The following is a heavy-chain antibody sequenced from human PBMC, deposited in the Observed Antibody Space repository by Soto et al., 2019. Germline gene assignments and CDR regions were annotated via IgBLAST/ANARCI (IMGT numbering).Heavy chain of an antibody. CDR3: ARGSSSGYSWFDP. CDR1: GGSISSYY. D-gene: IGHD3-22*01. J-gene: IGHJ5*02. CDR2: IYYIGST. Sequence: SETLSLTCTVSGGSISSYYWSWIRQPPGKRLEWIGYIYYIGSTNYNPSIKSRVTISVDTSKNQFSLKVNSVTAADTAPYYCARGSSSGYSWFDPWGQGTLVTVSS. V-gene: IGHV4-59*01.